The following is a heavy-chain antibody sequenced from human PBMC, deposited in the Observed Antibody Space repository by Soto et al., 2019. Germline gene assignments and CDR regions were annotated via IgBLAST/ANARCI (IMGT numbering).Heavy chain of an antibody. J-gene: IGHJ4*02. CDR2: IYSGGST. Sequence: EVQLVESGGGLVQPGGSLRLSCAASGFTVSSNYMSWVRQAPGKGLEWVSVIYSGGSTYYADSVKGRFTISRDNSKNTLYLQMNSLIAEDTAVYYCAREWYSSSWYYWGQGTLVTVSS. CDR1: GFTVSSNY. V-gene: IGHV3-66*01. CDR3: AREWYSSSWYY. D-gene: IGHD6-13*01.